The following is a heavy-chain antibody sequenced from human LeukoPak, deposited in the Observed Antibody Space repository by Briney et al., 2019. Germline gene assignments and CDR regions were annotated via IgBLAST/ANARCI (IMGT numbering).Heavy chain of an antibody. V-gene: IGHV1-69*01. CDR3: ARSYCSSTSCYYNWFDP. D-gene: IGHD2-2*01. J-gene: IGHJ5*02. CDR2: IIPIFGTA. Sequence: GSSVKVSCKASGGTFSSYAISWVRQAPGQGLEWMGGIIPIFGTANYAQKFQGRVTITADESASTAYMELSSLRSEDTAVYYCARSYCSSTSCYYNWFDPWGQGTLVTVSS. CDR1: GGTFSSYA.